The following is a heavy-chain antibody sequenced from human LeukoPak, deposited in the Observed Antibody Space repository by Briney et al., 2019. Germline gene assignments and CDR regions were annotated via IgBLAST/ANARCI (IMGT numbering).Heavy chain of an antibody. CDR1: GFTFRSYA. J-gene: IGHJ4*02. Sequence: GGSLRLSWVASGFTFRSYAMSWVRQAPGKGLEWVAVIWYDGSNKYYADSVKGRFTISRDNSKNTLYLQMNSLRAEDTAVYYCARDRLNVLLWFGELNSWGQGTLVTVSS. CDR2: IWYDGSNK. V-gene: IGHV3-33*08. D-gene: IGHD3-10*01. CDR3: ARDRLNVLLWFGELNS.